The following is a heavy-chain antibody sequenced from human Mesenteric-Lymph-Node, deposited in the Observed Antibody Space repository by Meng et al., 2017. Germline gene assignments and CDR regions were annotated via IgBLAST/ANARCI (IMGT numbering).Heavy chain of an antibody. CDR1: GGSISSYY. CDR3: ARFRGGSDWPSYYYFGMDV. V-gene: IGHV4-59*01. CDR2: IYYSGST. J-gene: IGHJ6*02. Sequence: SETLSLTCTVSGGSISSYYWSWIRQPPGKGLEWIGYIYYSGSTNYNPSLKGRVTISVDTSKNQFSLKLSSVTAADTAVYYCARFRGGSDWPSYYYFGMDVWGQGTTVTVSS. D-gene: IGHD6-19*01.